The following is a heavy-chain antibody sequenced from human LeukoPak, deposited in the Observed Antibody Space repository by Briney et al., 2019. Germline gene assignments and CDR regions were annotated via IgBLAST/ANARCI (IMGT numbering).Heavy chain of an antibody. D-gene: IGHD3/OR15-3a*01. CDR3: ARYSPPPIVLFPWASGL. CDR2: INHSGTT. Sequence: PSETLSLTCAVFGGIFIGSYLRWIRQPPGKGLEWIGEINHSGTTNYNPSLKSRVTKSVVTSKNQFSLNVTSVAVADTAVFYCARYSPPPIVLFPWASGLWRQGRMVTVSS. CDR1: GGIFIGSY. V-gene: IGHV4-34*01. J-gene: IGHJ3*01.